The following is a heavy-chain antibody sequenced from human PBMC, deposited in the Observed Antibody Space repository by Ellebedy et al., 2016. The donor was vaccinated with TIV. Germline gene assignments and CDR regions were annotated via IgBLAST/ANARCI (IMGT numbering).Heavy chain of an antibody. CDR1: GFALGSYG. J-gene: IGHJ4*02. D-gene: IGHD6-19*01. Sequence: GESLKISRAASGFALGSYGMHWVRQAPGKGLEWVALISFDGSKKYYADPVKGRFTIPRDNSKNTLYLQMNSLRPKDTAVYYCAKSKYSGGWYSDYWGQGTLVTVSS. CDR2: ISFDGSKK. V-gene: IGHV3-30*18. CDR3: AKSKYSGGWYSDY.